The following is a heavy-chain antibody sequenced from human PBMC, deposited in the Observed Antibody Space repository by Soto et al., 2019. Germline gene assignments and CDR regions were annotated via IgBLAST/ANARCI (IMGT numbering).Heavy chain of an antibody. CDR2: IYYSGST. V-gene: IGHV4-39*01. D-gene: IGHD3-10*01. J-gene: IGHJ4*02. CDR1: GGSISSSYYY. CDR3: ASPGSYGSGSYLYYLDY. Sequence: QLQLQESGPGLVKPSETLSLTCTVSGGSISSSYYYWGWIRQPPGKGLEWIGSIYYSGSTYYNPSLKXRXTXSXXTSKNQFSLKLSSVTAADTAVYYCASPGSYGSGSYLYYLDYWGQGTLVTVSS.